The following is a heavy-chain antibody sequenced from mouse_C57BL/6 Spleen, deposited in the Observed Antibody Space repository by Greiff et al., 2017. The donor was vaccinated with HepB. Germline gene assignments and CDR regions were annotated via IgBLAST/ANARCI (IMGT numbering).Heavy chain of an antibody. CDR1: GYSITSGYY. J-gene: IGHJ4*01. D-gene: IGHD2-2*01. CDR3: ARDGGYDDGAYAMDY. V-gene: IGHV3-6*01. Sequence: VQLKESGPGLVKPSQSLSLTCSVTGYSITSGYYWNWIRQFPGNKLEWMGYISYDGSNNYNPSLKNRISITRDTSKNQFFLKLNSVTTEDTATYYCARDGGYDDGAYAMDYWGQGTSVTVSS. CDR2: ISYDGSN.